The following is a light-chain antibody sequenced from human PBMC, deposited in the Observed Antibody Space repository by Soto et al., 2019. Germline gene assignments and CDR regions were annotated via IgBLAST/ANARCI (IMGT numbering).Light chain of an antibody. Sequence: VLTQPPSASGTPGQRVTISCSGSSSNIGSNYVYWYQQLPGTAPKLLIYRNNQRPSGVPDRFSGSKSGTSASLAISGLRSEDEADYYCAAWDDSFWVFGGGTKLTVL. CDR1: SSNIGSNY. CDR2: RNN. CDR3: AAWDDSFWV. J-gene: IGLJ3*02. V-gene: IGLV1-47*01.